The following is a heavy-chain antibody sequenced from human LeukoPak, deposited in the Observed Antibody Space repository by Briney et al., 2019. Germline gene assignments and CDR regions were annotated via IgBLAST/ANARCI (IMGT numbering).Heavy chain of an antibody. CDR1: GFTFSSYA. V-gene: IGHV3-64*01. CDR3: ARGTDSYYYGSDPRWVDY. D-gene: IGHD3-10*01. CDR2: ISSNGGST. J-gene: IGHJ4*02. Sequence: PGGSLRLSCAASGFTFSSYAMHWVRQAPGKGLEYVSAISSNGGSTYYANSVKGRFTISRDNSKNTLYLQMGSLRAEDMAVYYCARGTDSYYYGSDPRWVDYWGQGTLVTVSS.